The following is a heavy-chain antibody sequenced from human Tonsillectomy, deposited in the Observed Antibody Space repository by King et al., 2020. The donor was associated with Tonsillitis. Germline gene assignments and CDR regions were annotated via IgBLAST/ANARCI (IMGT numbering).Heavy chain of an antibody. CDR1: GFTFGDYG. Sequence: VQLVESGGGVVRPGGSLRLSCAASGFTFGDYGMSWVRQAPAKGLEWVSGINWNGGRTGYADSVKGRFTISRDNAKNSLFLQMNSLRAEDTAVYYCAKDGAGYSGYDLDYWGQGTLVTVSS. V-gene: IGHV3-20*04. J-gene: IGHJ4*02. CDR3: AKDGAGYSGYDLDY. CDR2: INWNGGRT. D-gene: IGHD5-12*01.